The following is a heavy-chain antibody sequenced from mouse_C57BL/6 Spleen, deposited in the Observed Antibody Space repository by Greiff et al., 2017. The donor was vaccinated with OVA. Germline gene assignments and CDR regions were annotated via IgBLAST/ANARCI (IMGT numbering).Heavy chain of an antibody. V-gene: IGHV1-4*01. Sequence: QVQLQQSGAELARPGASVKMSCKASGYTFTSYTMHWVKQRPGQGLEWIGYINPSSGYTKYNQKFKDKATLTADKSSSTAYMQLSSLTSEDSAVYYCSRSWDSRWLLRDFDYWGQGTTLTVSS. CDR1: GYTFTSYT. CDR3: SRSWDSRWLLRDFDY. CDR2: INPSSGYT. D-gene: IGHD2-3*01. J-gene: IGHJ2*01.